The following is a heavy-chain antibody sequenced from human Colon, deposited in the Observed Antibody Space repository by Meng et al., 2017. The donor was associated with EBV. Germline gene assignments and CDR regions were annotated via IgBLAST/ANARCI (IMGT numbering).Heavy chain of an antibody. J-gene: IGHJ4*02. CDR3: ARGESFGDFDY. Sequence: QVQLVQSGAEVKKPXSSVKVSCKASGGIFSSYTLSWVRQAPGQGLEWMGGIIPLLGTTKSTQKFQGRVTITADDSTGTAYMEVSSLRSEDTAVYYCARGESFGDFDYWGPGTLVTSPQ. D-gene: IGHD3-16*01. CDR2: IIPLLGTT. CDR1: GGIFSSYT. V-gene: IGHV1-69*01.